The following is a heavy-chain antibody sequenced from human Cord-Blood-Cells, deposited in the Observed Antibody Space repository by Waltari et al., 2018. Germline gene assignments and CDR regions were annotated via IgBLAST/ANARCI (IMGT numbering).Heavy chain of an antibody. CDR2: IIPILGIA. D-gene: IGHD6-13*01. Sequence: QVQLVQSGAEVKKPGSSVNVSCKASGGTFSSYAISWVRQAPGQGLEWMGRIIPILGIANYAQKFQGRVTITADKSTSTAYMELSSLRSEDTAVYYCARGIAAAGNDAFDIWGQGTMVTVSS. CDR1: GGTFSSYA. CDR3: ARGIAAAGNDAFDI. V-gene: IGHV1-69*09. J-gene: IGHJ3*02.